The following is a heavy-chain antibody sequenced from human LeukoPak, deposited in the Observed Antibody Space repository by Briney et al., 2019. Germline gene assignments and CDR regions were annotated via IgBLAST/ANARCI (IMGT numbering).Heavy chain of an antibody. D-gene: IGHD6-6*01. CDR2: IYYSGST. Sequence: SETLSLTCTVSGGSISSYYWSWIRQPPGKGLEWIGYIYYSGSTNYNPSLKSRVTISVDTSKNQFSLKLSSVTAADTAVYYCAREGAARPFDYWGQGTLVTASS. CDR1: GGSISSYY. CDR3: AREGAARPFDY. V-gene: IGHV4-59*01. J-gene: IGHJ4*02.